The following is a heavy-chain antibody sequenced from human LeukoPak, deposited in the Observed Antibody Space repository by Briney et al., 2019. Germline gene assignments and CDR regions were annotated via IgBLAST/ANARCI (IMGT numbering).Heavy chain of an antibody. J-gene: IGHJ3*02. V-gene: IGHV3-23*01. Sequence: PGGSLRLSCAASGFTFHNYAMSWARQAPGKGLEWVSVVSGSGANTYYADFVKGRFTTSRDNSKNTLFLQTNSPRAEDTAIYYCAKQFGDYVGEAFDIWGQGTMVIVSS. D-gene: IGHD2-21*01. CDR3: AKQFGDYVGEAFDI. CDR1: GFTFHNYA. CDR2: VSGSGANT.